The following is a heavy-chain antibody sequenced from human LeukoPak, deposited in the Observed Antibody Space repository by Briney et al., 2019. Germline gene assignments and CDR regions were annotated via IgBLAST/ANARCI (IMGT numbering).Heavy chain of an antibody. CDR1: GDGVSINSAA. D-gene: IGHD2-8*01. Sequence: SPTLSLSFAISGDGVSINSAAWSWISQPPWKGLEWVGRKCYVSKWISDYAVFVKSRITINPATSQNPFPLQLNSVTREDAAVYYRARWAHAPHYFDYWGQGTLVTVSS. CDR2: KCYVSKWIS. J-gene: IGHJ4*02. V-gene: IGHV6-1*01. CDR3: ARWAHAPHYFDY.